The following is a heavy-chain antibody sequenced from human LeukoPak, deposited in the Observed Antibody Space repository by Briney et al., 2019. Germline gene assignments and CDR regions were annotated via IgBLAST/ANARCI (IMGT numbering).Heavy chain of an antibody. V-gene: IGHV4-34*01. J-gene: IGHJ4*02. CDR2: INHSGST. D-gene: IGHD3-10*01. Sequence: SETLSLTCAVYGGSFSGYYWSWIRQPPGKGLEWIGEINHSGSTNYNSSLKSRVTISVDTSKNQFSLKLSSVTAADTAVYYCARGHSGIPIDYWGQGTLVTVSS. CDR1: GGSFSGYY. CDR3: ARGHSGIPIDY.